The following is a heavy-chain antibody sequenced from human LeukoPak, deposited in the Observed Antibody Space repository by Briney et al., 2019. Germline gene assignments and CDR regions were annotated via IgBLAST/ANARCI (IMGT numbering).Heavy chain of an antibody. CDR1: GFTFDDYA. V-gene: IGHV3-9*01. CDR3: AKRSSGWGFDY. CDR2: ISWNSGNI. D-gene: IGHD6-19*01. Sequence: PGRSLRLSCAASGFTFDDYAMHWVRQAPGKGLEWVSGISWNSGNIGYADFVKGRFTISRDNAKNSLFLQMNSLRAEDTALYYCAKRSSGWGFDYWGQGTLVTVSS. J-gene: IGHJ4*02.